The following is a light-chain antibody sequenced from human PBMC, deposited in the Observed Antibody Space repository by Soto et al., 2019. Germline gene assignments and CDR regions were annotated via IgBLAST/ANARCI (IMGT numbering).Light chain of an antibody. V-gene: IGLV2-14*01. CDR2: DVS. Sequence: QFVLTQPASVSGSPGQSITISCTGTSSDVGGYNYVSWYQQHPGKAPKLMIYDVSNRPSGVSNRFSGSKSGNTASLTISGLQAEDEADYYCSSYTSSSTLEFGGGTKVTVL. CDR3: SSYTSSSTLE. J-gene: IGLJ3*02. CDR1: SSDVGGYNY.